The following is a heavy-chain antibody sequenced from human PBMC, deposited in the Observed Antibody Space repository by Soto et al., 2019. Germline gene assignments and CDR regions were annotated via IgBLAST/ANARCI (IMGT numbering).Heavy chain of an antibody. D-gene: IGHD6-19*01. Sequence: QVQLVQSGPEVKKPGASVKVSCKASGYTFTSFGISWVRQAPGQGPEWMGWISTSDGKTNYAQKLQDRVTMTTDTSTSTAYMELRSLSSDDSAVYYCARWAFASSDWYRGAFDIWGQGTPVTVSS. CDR3: ARWAFASSDWYRGAFDI. V-gene: IGHV1-18*04. J-gene: IGHJ3*02. CDR2: ISTSDGKT. CDR1: GYTFTSFG.